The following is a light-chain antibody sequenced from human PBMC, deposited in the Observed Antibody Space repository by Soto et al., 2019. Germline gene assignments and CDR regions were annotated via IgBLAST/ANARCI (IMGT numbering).Light chain of an antibody. Sequence: DIQMTQSPSSLSASVGDRVTITCRASQSISSYLNWYQQKPGKAPKRLIYAASSLQSGVPSRFSGSGTGTEYTFTISSLQAEDNGTYYCQQYENLPLTFGGGTKVDIK. V-gene: IGKV1-33*01. J-gene: IGKJ4*01. CDR3: QQYENLPLT. CDR1: QSISSY. CDR2: AAS.